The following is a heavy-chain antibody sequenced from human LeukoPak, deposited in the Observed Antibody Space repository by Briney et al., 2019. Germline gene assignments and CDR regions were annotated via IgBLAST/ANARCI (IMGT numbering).Heavy chain of an antibody. D-gene: IGHD3-3*01. CDR3: ARVDAREPITIFVPTRGNWFDP. CDR1: GYTFTSYG. CDR2: ISAYNGNT. V-gene: IGHV1-18*01. J-gene: IGHJ5*02. Sequence: ASVKVSCKASGYTFTSYGISWVRQAPGQGLEWMGWISAYNGNTNYAQKFQGRVTITRDTSASTAYMELSSLRSEDTAVYYCARVDAREPITIFVPTRGNWFDPWGQGTLVTVSS.